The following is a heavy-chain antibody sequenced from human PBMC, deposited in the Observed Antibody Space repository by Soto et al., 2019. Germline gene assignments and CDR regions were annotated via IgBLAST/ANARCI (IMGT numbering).Heavy chain of an antibody. CDR1: GGYISSGPYS. J-gene: IGHJ6*02. CDR2: FHYSGRT. D-gene: IGHD2-2*01. V-gene: IGHV4-39*01. CDR3: ARLAGYCSGTSCYGYYGMDV. Sequence: PSETLSLTCSVSGGYISSGPYSWGWIRQPPGKGLEWIGTFHYSGRTYYSPSLESRVTISVDTSKNQFSLKVSSVTAADTAVFYCARLAGYCSGTSCYGYYGMDVWGQGTTVTVSS.